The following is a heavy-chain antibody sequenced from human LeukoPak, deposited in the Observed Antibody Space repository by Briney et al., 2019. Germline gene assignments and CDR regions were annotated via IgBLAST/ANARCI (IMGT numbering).Heavy chain of an antibody. D-gene: IGHD3-22*01. CDR3: ARVSPNSSDSPYYYYYYMDV. CDR1: GFTFSSYW. CDR2: IKQDGSEK. Sequence: GGSLRLSCAASGFTFSSYWMSWVRQAPGKGLEWVANIKQDGSEKYYVDSVKGRFTISRDNAKNSLYLQMNSLRAEDTAVYYCARVSPNSSDSPYYYYYYMDVWGKGTTVTVPS. V-gene: IGHV3-7*01. J-gene: IGHJ6*03.